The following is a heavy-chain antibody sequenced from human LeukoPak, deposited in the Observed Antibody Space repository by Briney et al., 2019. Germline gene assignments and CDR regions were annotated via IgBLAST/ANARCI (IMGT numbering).Heavy chain of an antibody. CDR1: GGSISSYY. V-gene: IGHV4-59*01. Sequence: PSETLSLTCTVSGGSISSYYWSWLRQPPGKGLEWIGYIYYSGSTNYNPSLKSRVTISVDTSKNQFSLKLSSVTAADTAVYYCARDGRDGYNYRPLDYWGQGTLVTVSS. CDR3: ARDGRDGYNYRPLDY. J-gene: IGHJ4*02. CDR2: IYYSGST. D-gene: IGHD5-24*01.